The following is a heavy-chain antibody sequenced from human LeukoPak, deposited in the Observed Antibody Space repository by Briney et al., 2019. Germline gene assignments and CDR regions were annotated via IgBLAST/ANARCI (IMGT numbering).Heavy chain of an antibody. CDR3: TIGPPTGDRGYYYYYMDV. D-gene: IGHD7-27*01. CDR1: GGSISSSRYY. CDR2: MFYRGTT. V-gene: IGHV4-39*07. Sequence: SETLSLTCTVSGGSISSSRYYWGWIRQPPGKGLEWIGSMFYRGTTYYNPSLKSRVTISVETSKNQFSLKLSSVTAADTAVYYCTIGPPTGDRGYYYYYMDVWGKGATVTVSS. J-gene: IGHJ6*03.